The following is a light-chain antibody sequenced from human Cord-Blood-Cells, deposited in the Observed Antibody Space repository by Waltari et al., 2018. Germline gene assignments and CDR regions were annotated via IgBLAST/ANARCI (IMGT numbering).Light chain of an antibody. V-gene: IGKV3-11*01. CDR3: RKSINGLIT. CDR1: QSVSSY. J-gene: IGKJ5*01. Sequence: EIVLTQSPATPSLSPGERATPSCRPSQSVSSYLAWYQQKPGQAPRLLINDASNRATGIPARFSGMGSGTDVTLTSSSLGPRNSAVYDCRKSINGLITSDQATRLDIK. CDR2: DAS.